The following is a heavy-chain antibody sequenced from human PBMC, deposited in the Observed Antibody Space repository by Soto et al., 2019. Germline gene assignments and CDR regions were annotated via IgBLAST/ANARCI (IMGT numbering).Heavy chain of an antibody. Sequence: ASETLSLTCTVSGGSISSYYWSWIRQPPGKGLEWIGYIYYSGSTNYNPSLKSRVTISVDTSKNQFSLKLSSVTAADTAAYYCATSDSDSYGIYVLGQGTTITVS. CDR3: ATSDSDSYGIYV. D-gene: IGHD2-15*01. V-gene: IGHV4-59*01. J-gene: IGHJ6*02. CDR1: GGSISSYY. CDR2: IYYSGST.